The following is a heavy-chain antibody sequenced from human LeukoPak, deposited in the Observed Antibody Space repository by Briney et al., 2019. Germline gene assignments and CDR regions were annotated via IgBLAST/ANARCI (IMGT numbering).Heavy chain of an antibody. CDR3: ARAGRYCSDTNCYYYFDY. J-gene: IGHJ4*02. CDR2: IIPIFGTP. V-gene: IGHV1-69*05. CDR1: GGTFSSYA. Sequence: ASVKVSCKASGGTFSSYAISWVRQAPGQGLEWMGEIIPIFGTPNYAQKFQGRVTITTDDSTGTSYMELSSLRSEDTAVYYCARAGRYCSDTNCYYYFDYWGQGTLVTVSS. D-gene: IGHD2-2*01.